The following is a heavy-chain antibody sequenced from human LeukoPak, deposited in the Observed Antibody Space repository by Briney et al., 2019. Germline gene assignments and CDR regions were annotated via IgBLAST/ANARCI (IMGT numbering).Heavy chain of an antibody. V-gene: IGHV3-30-3*01. D-gene: IGHD1-26*01. J-gene: IGHJ3*02. CDR3: AREEPGDAFDI. Sequence: GGSLRLSCAASGFTFSSYAMHWVRQAPGKGLKWVAVISYDGSNKYYADSVKGRFTISRDNSKNTLYLQMNSLRAEDTAVYYCAREEPGDAFDIWGQGTMVTVSS. CDR1: GFTFSSYA. CDR2: ISYDGSNK.